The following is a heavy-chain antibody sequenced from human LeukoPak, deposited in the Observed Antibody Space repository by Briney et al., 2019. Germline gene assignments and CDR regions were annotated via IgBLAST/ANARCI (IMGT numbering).Heavy chain of an antibody. CDR3: ARDARQQLVHLGTNDY. Sequence: ASVKVSCKASGYTFTGYYMHWVRQAPGQGLEWMGWINPNSGGTNYAQKFQGRVTMTRDTSISTAYMELSRLRSDDTAVYFCARDARQQLVHLGTNDYWSQGTLVTVSS. CDR1: GYTFTGYY. V-gene: IGHV1-2*02. CDR2: INPNSGGT. J-gene: IGHJ4*02. D-gene: IGHD6-13*01.